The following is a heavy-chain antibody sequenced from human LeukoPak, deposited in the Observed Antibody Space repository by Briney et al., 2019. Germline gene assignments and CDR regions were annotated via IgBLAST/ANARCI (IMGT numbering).Heavy chain of an antibody. CDR2: ISSDGSKI. D-gene: IGHD3-22*01. Sequence: PGGSLRLSCAASGFIFSNYAMHWVRQAPGKGLEWVALISSDGSKIYYADSVKGRFTISRDNSKNTLYLQMNSLRVEDTAVYHCAKESESYDSSGSTFDYWGQGTLVTVSS. CDR1: GFIFSNYA. J-gene: IGHJ4*02. CDR3: AKESESYDSSGSTFDY. V-gene: IGHV3-30*04.